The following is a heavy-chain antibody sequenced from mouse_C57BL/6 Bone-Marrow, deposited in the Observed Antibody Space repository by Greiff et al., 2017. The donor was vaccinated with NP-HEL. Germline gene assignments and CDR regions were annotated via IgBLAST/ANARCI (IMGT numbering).Heavy chain of an antibody. V-gene: IGHV1-81*01. Sequence: QVQLQQSGAELARPGASVKLSCKASGYTFTSYGISWVKQRTGQGLEWIGEIYPRSGNTYYNEKFKGKAPLTADKSSSTAYMALRSLTSEDSAVYFCASTTVVENWYFDVWGTGTTVTVSS. D-gene: IGHD1-1*01. CDR2: IYPRSGNT. CDR3: ASTTVVENWYFDV. J-gene: IGHJ1*03. CDR1: GYTFTSYG.